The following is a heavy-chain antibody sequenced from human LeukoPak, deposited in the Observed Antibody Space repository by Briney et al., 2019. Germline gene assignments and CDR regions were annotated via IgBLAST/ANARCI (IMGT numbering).Heavy chain of an antibody. J-gene: IGHJ3*02. D-gene: IGHD6-13*01. CDR2: IYWNDDK. Sequence: SGPTLVKPTQTLTLTCTFSGFSLSTSGVGVGWIRQPPGKALEWLALIYWNDDKRYSPSLKSRLTITKDTSKNQVVLTMTNMDPVDTATYYCAHRRNGGPVGYNAFDIWGQGTMVTVSS. V-gene: IGHV2-5*01. CDR3: AHRRNGGPVGYNAFDI. CDR1: GFSLSTSGVG.